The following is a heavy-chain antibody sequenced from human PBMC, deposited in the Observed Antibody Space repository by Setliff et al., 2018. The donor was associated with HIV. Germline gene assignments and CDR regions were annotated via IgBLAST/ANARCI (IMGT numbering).Heavy chain of an antibody. D-gene: IGHD2-2*01. Sequence: PSETLSLTCTVSGGSISGGGYYWSWIRQHPGKGLDWIGNIYYIGNTDYNPSLKSRVTISIDTSKNQLSLKLSSVTAADTAIYYCARDGRGGLVPATMRYMDVWGKGTTVTVSS. J-gene: IGHJ6*04. CDR2: IYYIGNT. V-gene: IGHV4-31*03. CDR3: ARDGRGGLVPATMRYMDV. CDR1: GGSISGGGYY.